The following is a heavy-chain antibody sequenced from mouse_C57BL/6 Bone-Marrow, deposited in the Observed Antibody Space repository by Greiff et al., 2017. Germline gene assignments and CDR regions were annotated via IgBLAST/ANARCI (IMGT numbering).Heavy chain of an antibody. D-gene: IGHD6-5*01. V-gene: IGHV7-3*01. CDR1: GFTFTDYY. Sequence: EVQLVVSGGGLVQPGGSLSISCAASGFTFTDYYMSWVRKPPGKALEWLGFIRNKANGYTTEYSASVKGRFNISRDNSQRILYLQMNALRADDSATYYCARYTSYAFYARDYWGQGTSVTVSS. CDR2: IRNKANGYTT. J-gene: IGHJ4*01. CDR3: ARYTSYAFYARDY.